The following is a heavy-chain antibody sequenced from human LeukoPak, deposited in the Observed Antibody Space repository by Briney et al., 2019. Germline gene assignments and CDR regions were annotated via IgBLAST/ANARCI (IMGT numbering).Heavy chain of an antibody. CDR2: ISSSSSYI. Sequence: GGSLRLSCAASGFTFSSYSMNWVRQAPGKGLEWVSSISSSSSYIYYADSVKGRFTISRDNAKNSLYLQMNSLRAEDTAMYYCARGFAVRGAPSDYWGQGTLVTVSS. D-gene: IGHD3-10*01. J-gene: IGHJ4*02. CDR1: GFTFSSYS. CDR3: ARGFAVRGAPSDY. V-gene: IGHV3-21*01.